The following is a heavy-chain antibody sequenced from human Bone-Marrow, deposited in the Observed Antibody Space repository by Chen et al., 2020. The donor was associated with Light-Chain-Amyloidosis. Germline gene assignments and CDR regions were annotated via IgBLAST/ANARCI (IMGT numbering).Heavy chain of an antibody. Sequence: QVQLVQSGPELQKPGASVKGSCKASGYTFTNYGIHWVRQAPGQGLEWMAWITAYNGDKKFGQKFQGRVTVTTDTSTNTAYMELTRLTSDDTATYFCTRGARGWYGFFDFWGQGTLVTVSS. CDR3: TRGARGWYGFFDF. CDR2: ITAYNGDK. CDR1: GYTFTNYG. D-gene: IGHD6-19*01. J-gene: IGHJ4*02. V-gene: IGHV1-18*01.